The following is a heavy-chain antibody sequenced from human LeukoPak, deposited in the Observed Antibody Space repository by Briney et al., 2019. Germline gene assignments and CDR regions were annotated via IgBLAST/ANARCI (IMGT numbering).Heavy chain of an antibody. D-gene: IGHD6-19*01. CDR2: IWSDGSNK. CDR1: GFTFSNYG. J-gene: IGHJ4*02. CDR3: ANSMALAGVFGY. Sequence: PGGSLRLSCAASGFTFSNYGIHWVRQAPGKGLEWVAIIWSDGSNKYYADSVKGRFTISRDNSKNTLYLQTNSLRAEDTAVYYCANSMALAGVFGYWGQGTLVTVSS. V-gene: IGHV3-33*06.